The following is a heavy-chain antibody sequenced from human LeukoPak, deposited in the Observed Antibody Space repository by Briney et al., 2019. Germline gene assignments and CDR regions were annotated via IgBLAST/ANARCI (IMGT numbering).Heavy chain of an antibody. D-gene: IGHD3-3*01. CDR1: GGSFSRYY. CDR2: INHSGST. J-gene: IGHJ4*02. Sequence: SETLSLTCAVYGGSFSRYYWSWIRQPPAKGLAWIGEINHSGSTNYNPSLKSRVTISVDTSKNHFSLYMSSVTAADTAVYYCARVVSGITIFGVVIAHFDYWGQGTLVTVSS. CDR3: ARVVSGITIFGVVIAHFDY. V-gene: IGHV4-34*01.